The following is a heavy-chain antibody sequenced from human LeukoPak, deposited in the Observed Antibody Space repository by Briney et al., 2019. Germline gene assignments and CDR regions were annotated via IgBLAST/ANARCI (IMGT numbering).Heavy chain of an antibody. Sequence: PGGSLRLSCAASGFTFSSYATHWVRQAPGKGLEWVAVISYDGSNKYYADSVKGRFTISRDNSKNTLYLQMNSLRAEDTAVYYCARGPSHYDFWSGYYYYYYYGMDVWGQGTTVTVSS. D-gene: IGHD3-3*01. CDR1: GFTFSSYA. J-gene: IGHJ6*02. CDR3: ARGPSHYDFWSGYYYYYYYGMDV. CDR2: ISYDGSNK. V-gene: IGHV3-30*04.